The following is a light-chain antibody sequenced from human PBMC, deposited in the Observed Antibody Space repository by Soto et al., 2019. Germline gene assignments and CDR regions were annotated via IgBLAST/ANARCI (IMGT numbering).Light chain of an antibody. V-gene: IGKV3-11*01. CDR2: DAS. CDR1: QSVSSS. CDR3: QQRSNWPLT. Sequence: EIVLTQSPATLSLSPGERATLSCRASQSVSSSLAWYRQKPGQAPRLLIYDASNRATGIPARFSGSGSGTDFTLTISSLEPEDFAVYYCQQRSNWPLTFGAGTKVEIK. J-gene: IGKJ4*01.